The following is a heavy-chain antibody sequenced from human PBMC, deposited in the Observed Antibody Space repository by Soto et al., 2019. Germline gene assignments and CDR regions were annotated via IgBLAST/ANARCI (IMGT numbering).Heavy chain of an antibody. CDR2: ISGSGGSR. Sequence: PWGTLRLSCAASGSTFSSDAMSWVRQAPGKGLEWVSAISGSGGSRYYSDSARSRITISRDNSKNTLYLQMNSLRAEDNALYYGAKDVTGSRWRWGQGTLVTVSS. CDR3: AKDVTGSRWR. CDR1: GSTFSSDA. D-gene: IGHD6-13*01. J-gene: IGHJ4*02. V-gene: IGHV3-23*01.